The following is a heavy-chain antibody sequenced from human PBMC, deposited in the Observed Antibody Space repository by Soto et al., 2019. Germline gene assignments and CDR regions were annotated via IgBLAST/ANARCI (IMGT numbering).Heavy chain of an antibody. D-gene: IGHD2-2*01. CDR3: AKDGYSITRNKPLDY. Sequence: GGSLRLSCAASGFTFSSFAMCWVRQAPGKGLEWVSPISVSGGTTYYTDSVKGRFTISRDNAKNKLNLQMNSLRVADTAVYYCAKDGYSITRNKPLDYWGQGTLVTVSS. V-gene: IGHV3-23*01. CDR1: GFTFSSFA. CDR2: ISVSGGTT. J-gene: IGHJ4*02.